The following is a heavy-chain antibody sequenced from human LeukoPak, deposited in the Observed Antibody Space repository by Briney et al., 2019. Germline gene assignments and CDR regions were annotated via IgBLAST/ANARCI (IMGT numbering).Heavy chain of an antibody. J-gene: IGHJ3*02. V-gene: IGHV3-74*03. CDR1: GFTFSGYW. D-gene: IGHD3-16*01. CDR2: IGSDGGST. CDR3: ATSSVWGGAFNI. Sequence: PGGSLRLSCTASGFTFSGYWMNWVRQAPGKGLVWVSRIGSDGGSTTYADSVKGRFTISRDNAKNTLYLQMTSLRAEDTAVYYCATSSVWGGAFNIWGQGTMVTVSS.